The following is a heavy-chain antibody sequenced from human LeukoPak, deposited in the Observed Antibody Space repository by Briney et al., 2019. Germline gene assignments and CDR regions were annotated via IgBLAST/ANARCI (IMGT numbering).Heavy chain of an antibody. J-gene: IGHJ4*02. Sequence: SETLSLTCSVSGASFSSNYWSWIRQPPGKGLEWIGHMSSGGTATYNSALRGRVTISLDTSKNLFSLNLTSMTAADMAIYHCARGGDYNGFDSWGQGTLVSVSS. CDR3: ARGGDYNGFDS. CDR1: GASFSSNY. CDR2: MSSGGTA. D-gene: IGHD4-11*01. V-gene: IGHV4-4*08.